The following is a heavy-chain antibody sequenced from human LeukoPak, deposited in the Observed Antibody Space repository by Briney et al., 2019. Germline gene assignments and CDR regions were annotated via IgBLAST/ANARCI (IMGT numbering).Heavy chain of an antibody. Sequence: SETLSLTCTVSGGSISSSNWWSWVRQPPGKGLEWIGEIYHSGSTNYNPSLKSRVTISVDKSKNKFSLKLSSVTAADTAVYYCARDVPGSLDAFDIWGQGTMVTVSS. D-gene: IGHD3-10*01. CDR2: IYHSGST. J-gene: IGHJ3*02. CDR3: ARDVPGSLDAFDI. V-gene: IGHV4-4*02. CDR1: GGSISSSNW.